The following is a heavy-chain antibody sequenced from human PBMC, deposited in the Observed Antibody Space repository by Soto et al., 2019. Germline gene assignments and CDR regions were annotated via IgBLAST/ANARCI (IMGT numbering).Heavy chain of an antibody. J-gene: IGHJ4*02. CDR1: GGSISSNIYY. D-gene: IGHD3-22*01. Sequence: PSETLSLTCSVSGGSISSNIYYWGWIRQPPGKGLEWIATVHYSGSTYYTPSLKSRVTISADTSNNQFSLRLNSVTAADTAVYYCARLGGYYQAFDQWGQGSLVTVSS. V-gene: IGHV4-39*01. CDR3: ARLGGYYQAFDQ. CDR2: VHYSGST.